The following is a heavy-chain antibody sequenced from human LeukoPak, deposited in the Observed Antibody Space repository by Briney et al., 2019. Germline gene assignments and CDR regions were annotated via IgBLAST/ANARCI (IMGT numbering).Heavy chain of an antibody. D-gene: IGHD2-15*01. J-gene: IGHJ4*02. CDR3: ARVSSGVYFDY. CDR1: GGSFSDYY. Sequence: SETLSLTCAVYGGSFSDYYWSWIRQPPGKGLEWIGEISHSGSTNYNPSLKSRVTMSVDTSKNQFSLKLTSVTAADTAVYYCARVSSGVYFDYWGQGTLVTVSS. CDR2: ISHSGST. V-gene: IGHV4-34*01.